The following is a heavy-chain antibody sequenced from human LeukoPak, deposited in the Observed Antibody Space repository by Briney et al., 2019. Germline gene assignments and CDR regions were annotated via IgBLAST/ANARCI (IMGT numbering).Heavy chain of an antibody. Sequence: GGSLRLSCVASGFTLDDYAMHWVRQAPGQGLEWVSGISWNSGKLVYADSVKGRFTISRDNAKTSLYLQINSLITDDTAFYYCAKAPAGTAAFDSWGQGTMVAVSS. D-gene: IGHD6-19*01. J-gene: IGHJ3*02. CDR2: ISWNSGKL. CDR3: AKAPAGTAAFDS. CDR1: GFTLDDYA. V-gene: IGHV3-9*01.